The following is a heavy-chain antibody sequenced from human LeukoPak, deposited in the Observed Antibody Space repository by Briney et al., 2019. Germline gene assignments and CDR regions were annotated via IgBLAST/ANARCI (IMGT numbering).Heavy chain of an antibody. D-gene: IGHD3-3*01. CDR1: GFTFSSYG. Sequence: GGSLRLSCAASGFTFSSYGMHWVRQAPGKGLEWVAFIRYDGSNKYYADSVKGRFTISRDNSKNTLYLQMNSLRAEDTAVYYCANSPYDFWSGYYPLFDYWGQGTLVTVSS. J-gene: IGHJ4*02. CDR3: ANSPYDFWSGYYPLFDY. V-gene: IGHV3-30*02. CDR2: IRYDGSNK.